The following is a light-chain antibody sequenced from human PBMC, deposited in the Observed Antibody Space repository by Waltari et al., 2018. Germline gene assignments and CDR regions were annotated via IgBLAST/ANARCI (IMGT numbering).Light chain of an antibody. V-gene: IGKV2-28*01. CDR3: MQSLQTPRT. CDR1: QSLLHSNGNTY. CDR2: LAF. J-gene: IGKJ1*01. Sequence: IVMTQSPLSLPVTPGEPASISCKSGQSLLHSNGNTYLDWYLQKLGQSPQLLISLAFNRASGVPDRFSGIGSGTDFTLKISRVEAEDVGVYYCMQSLQTPRTFGQGTKLEIK.